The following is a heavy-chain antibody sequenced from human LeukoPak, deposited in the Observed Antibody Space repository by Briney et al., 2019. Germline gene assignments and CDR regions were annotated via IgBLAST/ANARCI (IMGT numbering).Heavy chain of an antibody. CDR3: ASAKVYCSGGSCLFDYYYYYYMDV. Sequence: GGSLRLSWAASGFTFSSYNMNWVRQAAGKGLEWVSSIRSRSSYIYYADSVKGRFTISRDNAKNSLYLQMNSLSAEDTAVYYCASAKVYCSGGSCLFDYYYYYYMDVWGKGTTVTISS. D-gene: IGHD2-15*01. CDR2: IRSRSSYI. J-gene: IGHJ6*03. CDR1: GFTFSSYN. V-gene: IGHV3-21*01.